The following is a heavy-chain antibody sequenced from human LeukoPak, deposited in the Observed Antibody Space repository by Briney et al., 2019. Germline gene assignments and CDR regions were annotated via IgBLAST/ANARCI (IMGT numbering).Heavy chain of an antibody. Sequence: GGSLRLSCAASGFTLSSYWMSWVRQAPGKGLEWVAVIWYDGSNKYYADSVKGRFTISRDNSKNTLYLQMNSLRAEDTAVYYCARALGYCSGGSCYARGYCYGMDVWGQGATVTVSS. CDR2: IWYDGSNK. D-gene: IGHD2-15*01. CDR1: GFTLSSYW. CDR3: ARALGYCSGGSCYARGYCYGMDV. J-gene: IGHJ6*02. V-gene: IGHV3-33*08.